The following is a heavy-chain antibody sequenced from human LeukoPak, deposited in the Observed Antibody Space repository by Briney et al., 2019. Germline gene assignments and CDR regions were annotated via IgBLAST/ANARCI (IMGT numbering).Heavy chain of an antibody. Sequence: GGSLRLSCAASGFTFSNYAMSWVRQAPGKGLEWVAVISYDGSNKYYADSVKGRFTISRDNSKNTLYLQMNSLRAEDTAVYYCAKSLPYSRYRVQGYYAFDIWGQGTMVTVSS. V-gene: IGHV3-30*18. D-gene: IGHD3-10*01. CDR1: GFTFSNYA. J-gene: IGHJ3*02. CDR2: ISYDGSNK. CDR3: AKSLPYSRYRVQGYYAFDI.